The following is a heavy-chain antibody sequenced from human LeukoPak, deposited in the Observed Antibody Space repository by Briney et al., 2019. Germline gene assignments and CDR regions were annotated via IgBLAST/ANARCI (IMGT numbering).Heavy chain of an antibody. Sequence: PGGSLRLSCAVSGFTVSSNYMSWVRQAPGKGLEWVSVIYSGGSTYYADSVKGRFTISRDNSKNTLYFQMNSLRAEDTAVYYCARAGIRGLLLFDYWGQGTLVTVSS. CDR3: ARAGIRGLLLFDY. D-gene: IGHD3-10*01. V-gene: IGHV3-66*01. CDR1: GFTVSSNY. J-gene: IGHJ4*02. CDR2: IYSGGST.